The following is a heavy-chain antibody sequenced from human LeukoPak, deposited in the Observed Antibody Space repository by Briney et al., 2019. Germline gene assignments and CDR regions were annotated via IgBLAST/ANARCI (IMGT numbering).Heavy chain of an antibody. J-gene: IGHJ2*01. Sequence: SLRLSCAASGFTVSSYDMTWVRPAPGQGLEWVSSIGDGGGGTYADSVKGRFTISRDKSKNTLYLQMNSLRAEDTAIYYCAKTIPYWYFDLWGRGTLVTVSS. D-gene: IGHD5-24*01. CDR2: IGDGGGGT. CDR1: GFTVSSYD. CDR3: AKTIPYWYFDL. V-gene: IGHV3-23*01.